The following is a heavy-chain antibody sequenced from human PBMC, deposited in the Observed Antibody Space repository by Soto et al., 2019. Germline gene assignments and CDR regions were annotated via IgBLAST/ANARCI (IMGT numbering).Heavy chain of an antibody. J-gene: IGHJ4*02. CDR3: AREGMTTITYDY. CDR1: GFTFSNYW. D-gene: IGHD4-4*01. V-gene: IGHV3-7*01. Sequence: GGSLRLSCAASGFTFSNYWMSWVRQAPGKGLEWVANIKQDGREKYYVDTVKGRFTISRDNAKSSQYLQMNSLRAEDTAVYYCAREGMTTITYDYRGQGILVTVSS. CDR2: IKQDGREK.